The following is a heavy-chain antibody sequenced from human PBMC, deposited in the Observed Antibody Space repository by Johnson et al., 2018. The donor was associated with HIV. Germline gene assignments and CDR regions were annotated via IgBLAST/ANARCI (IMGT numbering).Heavy chain of an antibody. V-gene: IGHV3-30*04. CDR3: ARDQEAAAGQDDAFDI. CDR2: ISYDGSNK. CDR1: GFTFSSYA. Sequence: QVQLVESGGGVVQPGRSLRLSCAASGFTFSSYAMHWVRQAPGKGLEWVAVISYDGSNKYYADSVKGRFTISRDNSKNTLYLQMNGLRAEDTAVYYCARDQEAAAGQDDAFDIWGQGTMVTVSS. D-gene: IGHD6-13*01. J-gene: IGHJ3*02.